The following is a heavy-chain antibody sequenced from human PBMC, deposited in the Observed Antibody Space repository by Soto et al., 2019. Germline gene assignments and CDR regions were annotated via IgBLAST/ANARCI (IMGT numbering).Heavy chain of an antibody. CDR2: IYYSGST. Sequence: NPSETLSLTCTVSGGSISSGGYYWSWIRQRPGKGLEWIGYIYYSGSTYYNPSLKSRVTISVDTSKNQFSLKLSSVTAADTAVYYCARVAYCGGDCYSGGFDYWGQGTLVTVSS. V-gene: IGHV4-31*03. CDR3: ARVAYCGGDCYSGGFDY. CDR1: GGSISSGGYY. D-gene: IGHD2-21*02. J-gene: IGHJ4*02.